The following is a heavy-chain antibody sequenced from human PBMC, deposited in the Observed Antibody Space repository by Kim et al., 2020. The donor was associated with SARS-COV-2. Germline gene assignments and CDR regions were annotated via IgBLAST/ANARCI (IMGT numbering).Heavy chain of an antibody. CDR3: ARGGGVGGGFDI. Sequence: SETLSLTCTVSGGSIGSRYWNWIRQPPEKGLEWIGDIYYSGSTRYNPSLKSRVTISVDTSKSQFSLTLSSLTAADTAVYFCARGGGVGGGFDIWGQGRLV. D-gene: IGHD3-16*01. CDR2: IYYSGST. J-gene: IGHJ1*01. V-gene: IGHV4-59*11. CDR1: GGSIGSRY.